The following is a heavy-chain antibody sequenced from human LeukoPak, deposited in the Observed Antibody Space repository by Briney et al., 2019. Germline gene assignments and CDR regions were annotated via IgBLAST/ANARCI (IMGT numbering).Heavy chain of an antibody. CDR2: MNPNSGNT. CDR3: ARPSSSWYPPYYYYGMDV. D-gene: IGHD6-13*01. CDR1: GYTFTSYD. Sequence: ASVKVSCKASGYTFTSYDINWVRQATGQGLEWMGWMNPNSGNTGYAQKFQGRVTITRNTSISTAYMELSSLRSEDTAVYYCARPSSSWYPPYYYYGMDVWGQGTTVTVSS. V-gene: IGHV1-8*01. J-gene: IGHJ6*02.